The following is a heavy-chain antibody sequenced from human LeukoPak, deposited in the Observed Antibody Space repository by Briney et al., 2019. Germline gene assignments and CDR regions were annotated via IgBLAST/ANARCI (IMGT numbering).Heavy chain of an antibody. Sequence: PGGSLRLSCAASGFTFSNYWMTWVRQAPGKGLEWVANIKQDGSEKYYVDSVKGRFTIFRDNAKNSLSLQLNSLRAEDTAVYYCARDLGGGLWPNAFDIWGLGTMVAVSS. D-gene: IGHD3-16*01. V-gene: IGHV3-7*05. CDR2: IKQDGSEK. CDR3: ARDLGGGLWPNAFDI. J-gene: IGHJ3*02. CDR1: GFTFSNYW.